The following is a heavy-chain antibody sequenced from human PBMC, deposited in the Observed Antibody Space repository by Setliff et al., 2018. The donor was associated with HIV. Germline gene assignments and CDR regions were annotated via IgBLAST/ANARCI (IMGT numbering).Heavy chain of an antibody. CDR1: GGSISSYY. CDR2: INTSGTT. D-gene: IGHD3-22*01. V-gene: IGHV4-4*09. Sequence: TSETLSLTCTVSGGSISSYYWSWIRQPPGKGLEWIGYINTSGTTNYNPSLKSRVTISVDTAKNQFSLKLSSVTAANTAVYFCARFTDTYDSSGYYYEGHAFDIWGQGTMVTVSS. J-gene: IGHJ3*02. CDR3: ARFTDTYDSSGYYYEGHAFDI.